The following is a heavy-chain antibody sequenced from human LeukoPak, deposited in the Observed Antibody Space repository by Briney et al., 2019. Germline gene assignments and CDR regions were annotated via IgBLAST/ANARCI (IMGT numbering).Heavy chain of an antibody. J-gene: IGHJ3*02. Sequence: ASVKVSCKASGGTFSSYAISWVRQAPGQGLEWMGWISAYNGNTNYAQKLQGRVTMTTDTSKSTAYMELRSLRSDDTAVYYCAREVRWPEWAFDIWGQGTMVTVSS. D-gene: IGHD5-24*01. V-gene: IGHV1-18*01. CDR1: GGTFSSYA. CDR3: AREVRWPEWAFDI. CDR2: ISAYNGNT.